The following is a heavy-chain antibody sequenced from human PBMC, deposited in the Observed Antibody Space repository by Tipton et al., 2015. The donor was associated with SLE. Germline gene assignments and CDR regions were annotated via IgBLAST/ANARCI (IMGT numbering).Heavy chain of an antibody. CDR3: ARDIVVVTSSRGFDI. Sequence: QSGPEVKNPGASVKVSCKASGYTFTNYYIHWVRQAPGQGLEWMGMINPSSGRTTSALKFQGRLTMSRDTSASTVYMDLSSLRSEDTAMYYCARDIVVVTSSRGFDIWGQGTVVTVSS. D-gene: IGHD2-21*02. CDR2: INPSSGRT. CDR1: GYTFTNYY. V-gene: IGHV1-46*01. J-gene: IGHJ3*02.